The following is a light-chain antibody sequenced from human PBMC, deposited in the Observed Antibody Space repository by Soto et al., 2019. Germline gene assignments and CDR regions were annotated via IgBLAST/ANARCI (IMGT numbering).Light chain of an antibody. CDR1: QSISSW. V-gene: IGKV1-5*01. J-gene: IGKJ1*01. CDR2: AAS. Sequence: DIQMTQSPSTLSASVGDRVTITCRASQSISSWLAWYQQKPGKAPRLLIYAASSLKSGVPSRFSGSVSGTEFTLTISSLQPDDFATYYCQQYNSYSWTFGQGTKVDIK. CDR3: QQYNSYSWT.